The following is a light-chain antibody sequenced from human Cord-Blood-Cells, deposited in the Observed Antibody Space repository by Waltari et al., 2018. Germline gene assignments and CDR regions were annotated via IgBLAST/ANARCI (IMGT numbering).Light chain of an antibody. CDR3: SSYTSSSSWV. CDR2: DVR. CDR1: SSDVGGYNY. J-gene: IGLJ3*02. Sequence: QSALTQPASVSGSPGQSITISCTGTSSDVGGYNYVYWYQQHPGKAPKLMIYDVRNRPSGVSNRFSGSKSGNTASLTISGLQAEDEADYYCSSYTSSSSWVFGGGTKLTVL. V-gene: IGLV2-14*03.